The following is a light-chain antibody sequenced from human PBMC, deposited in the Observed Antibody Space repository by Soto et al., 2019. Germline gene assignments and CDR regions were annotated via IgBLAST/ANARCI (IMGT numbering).Light chain of an antibody. Sequence: DMQMTQSPSTLSASVGDRVTITCRSSQDISSWLAWYQQKPGKAPQLLIYKASSLDSGVPSRFSGSGSGTECSLTISSLQPEDFATYYCQHHNTFSRRTFGQGTKEEIK. J-gene: IGKJ1*01. CDR2: KAS. CDR3: QHHNTFSRRT. V-gene: IGKV1-5*03. CDR1: QDISSW.